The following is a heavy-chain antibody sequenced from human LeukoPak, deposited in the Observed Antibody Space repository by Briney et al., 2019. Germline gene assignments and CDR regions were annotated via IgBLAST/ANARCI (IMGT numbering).Heavy chain of an antibody. Sequence: ETLSLTCTVSGGSFTSYYWSWIRQPPGKGLEWVSVIYSGGSTYYADSVKGRFTISRDNSKNTLYLQMNSLRAEDTAVYYCARGIVVAAPVYWGQGTLVTVSS. CDR3: ARGIVVAAPVY. D-gene: IGHD6-19*01. CDR2: IYSGGST. V-gene: IGHV3-66*01. J-gene: IGHJ4*02. CDR1: GGSFTSYY.